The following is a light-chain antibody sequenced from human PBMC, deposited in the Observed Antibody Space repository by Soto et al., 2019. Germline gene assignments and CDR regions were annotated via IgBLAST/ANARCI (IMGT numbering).Light chain of an antibody. CDR2: DVS. Sequence: EIVLTQSPSTLSLSPGERATLSCRASESVRSNSLAWYQQKPGQAPRLLIYDVSTRATGIPDRFSGSGSGTDFTLTIARLEPEDFAVYYCQQYGDSPRTFGQGTRLE. V-gene: IGKV3-20*01. CDR1: ESVRSNS. J-gene: IGKJ5*01. CDR3: QQYGDSPRT.